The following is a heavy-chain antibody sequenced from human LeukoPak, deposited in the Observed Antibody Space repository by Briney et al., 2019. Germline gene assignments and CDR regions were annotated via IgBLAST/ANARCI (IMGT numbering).Heavy chain of an antibody. J-gene: IGHJ4*02. Sequence: PSETLSLTCAVSGGSISSGGYSWSWIRQPPGKGLEWIRYIYHSGSTYYNPSLKSRVTISVDRSKNQFSLKLSSVTAADTAVYYCARIYDFWSGSYFDCWGQGTLVTVSS. D-gene: IGHD3-3*01. V-gene: IGHV4-30-2*01. CDR3: ARIYDFWSGSYFDC. CDR2: IYHSGST. CDR1: GGSISSGGYS.